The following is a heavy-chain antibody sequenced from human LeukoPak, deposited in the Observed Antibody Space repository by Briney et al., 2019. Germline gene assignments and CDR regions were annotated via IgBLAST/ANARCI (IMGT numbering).Heavy chain of an antibody. CDR2: IYYSGST. CDR1: GFTFSSYS. Sequence: GSLRLSCAASGFTFSSYSMNWVRQAPGKGLEWIGYIYYSGSTNYNPSLKSRVTISVDTSKNQFSLKLSSVTAADTAVYYCARHYRQWLTPNWFDPWGQGTLVTVSS. J-gene: IGHJ5*02. CDR3: ARHYRQWLTPNWFDP. V-gene: IGHV4-59*08. D-gene: IGHD6-19*01.